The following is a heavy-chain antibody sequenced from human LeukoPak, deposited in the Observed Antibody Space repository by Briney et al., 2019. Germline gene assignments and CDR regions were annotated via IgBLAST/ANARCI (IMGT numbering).Heavy chain of an antibody. J-gene: IGHJ3*02. D-gene: IGHD3-10*01. CDR2: ISANNGNT. CDR3: ARARSGPYGSGSLDAFDI. CDR1: GYRFYSYD. V-gene: IGHV1-18*01. Sequence: ASLKLSCKASGYRFYSYDINWVRQAPGQGLEWMGWISANNGNTNYAQKFRGRIAMTADTSTSTAYMQLSSLRSEDTAVYYCARARSGPYGSGSLDAFDIWGQGTMVTVSS.